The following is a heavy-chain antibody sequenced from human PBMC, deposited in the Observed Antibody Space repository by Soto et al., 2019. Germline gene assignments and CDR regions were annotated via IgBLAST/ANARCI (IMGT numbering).Heavy chain of an antibody. J-gene: IGHJ5*02. CDR2: ISYDGSSE. V-gene: IGHV3-30*18. D-gene: IGHD6-13*01. Sequence: QVQLVESGGGVVQPGRSLRLSCAASGFTFSSYGMHWVRQAPGKGLEWVAAISYDGSSEYYVDSVKGRFTISRDNSNNTLYLQMNSLRAEDTAVYYCAKDGRGPYSSSWYDCFDPWGQGTLVTVSS. CDR1: GFTFSSYG. CDR3: AKDGRGPYSSSWYDCFDP.